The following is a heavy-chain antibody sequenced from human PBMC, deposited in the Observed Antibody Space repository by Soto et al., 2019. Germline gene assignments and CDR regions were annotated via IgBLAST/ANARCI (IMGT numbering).Heavy chain of an antibody. Sequence: LRLSCAASGFTFDDYAMHWGRQAPGKGVEGVSGISWNSGSTGYEASVKGRFTIPRDNAKNPMYLQMNSLRAEDTALYYCAKDRGIVACYGMAVWGPGTTVTLSS. V-gene: IGHV3-9*01. D-gene: IGHD5-12*01. J-gene: IGHJ6*01. CDR3: AKDRGIVACYGMAV. CDR1: GFTFDDYA. CDR2: ISWNSGST.